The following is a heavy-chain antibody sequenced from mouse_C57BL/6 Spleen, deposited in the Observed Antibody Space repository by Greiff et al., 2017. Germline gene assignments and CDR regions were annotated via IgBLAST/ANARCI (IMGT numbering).Heavy chain of an antibody. Sequence: EVKLMESGGDLVKPGGSLKLSCAASGFTFSSYGMSWVRQTPDKRLEWVATISSGGSYTYYPDSVKGRFTVSRDNAKNTLYLQMSSLKSEDTAMYYCERQGEYDGWYCDVWGTGTTVTVSS. D-gene: IGHD2-14*01. J-gene: IGHJ1*03. CDR1: GFTFSSYG. CDR3: ERQGEYDGWYCDV. V-gene: IGHV5-6*01. CDR2: ISSGGSYT.